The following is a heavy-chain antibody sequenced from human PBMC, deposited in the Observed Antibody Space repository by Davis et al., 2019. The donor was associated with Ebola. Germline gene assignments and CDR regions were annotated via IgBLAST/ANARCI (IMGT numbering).Heavy chain of an antibody. D-gene: IGHD1-26*01. J-gene: IGHJ4*02. V-gene: IGHV3-53*01. CDR2: IYSGGST. CDR3: AGGGGSYAYFPY. Sequence: GESLKISCVASGFTVSSDYMSWVRQAPGKGLEWVSVIYSGGSTYYADSVKGRFTISRDSFENTLYLQMNSLRVDDSAVYYCAGGGGSYAYFPYWGQGTLVTVSS. CDR1: GFTVSSDY.